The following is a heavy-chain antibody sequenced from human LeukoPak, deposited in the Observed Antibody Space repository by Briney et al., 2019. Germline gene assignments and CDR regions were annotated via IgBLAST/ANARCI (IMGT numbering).Heavy chain of an antibody. CDR2: IDGSGYTI. CDR1: GFSFSDYY. V-gene: IGHV3-11*01. Sequence: GGSLRLSCAASGFSFSDYYMSWIRQAPGKGLEWVSYIDGSGYTIFYTDSVKGQFTISRDNAKNSLHLQMNSLRAEDTAVYFCAREVNDPDAFDIWGQGTLVTVSS. CDR3: AREVNDPDAFDI. J-gene: IGHJ3*02.